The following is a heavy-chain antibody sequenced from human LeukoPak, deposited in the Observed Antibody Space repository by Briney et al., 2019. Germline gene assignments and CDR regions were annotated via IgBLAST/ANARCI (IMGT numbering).Heavy chain of an antibody. Sequence: SETLSLTCTASGGSISSSTYYWAWIRQPPGKGLEWIGDIYYSGATYYNSSLKGRVTISGDTSKNQFSLKLSSVTAADSAMYYCARLTIPGWFDPWGQGTLVTVSS. CDR2: IYYSGAT. D-gene: IGHD3-3*01. CDR1: GGSISSSTYY. V-gene: IGHV4-39*01. J-gene: IGHJ5*02. CDR3: ARLTIPGWFDP.